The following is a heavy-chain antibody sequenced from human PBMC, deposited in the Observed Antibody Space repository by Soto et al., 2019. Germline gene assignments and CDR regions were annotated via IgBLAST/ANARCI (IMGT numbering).Heavy chain of an antibody. CDR2: IYPGDSDI. V-gene: IGHV5-51*01. Sequence: GESLKISCKGSGYSFTSYWIGWVRQMPWKGLEWMGIIYPGDSDIRYSPSFQGQVTISADKSISTAYLQWSGLKASDTAIYYCARQLPYGGNSYYGMDVWGQGTTVTVSS. CDR3: ARQLPYGGNSYYGMDV. D-gene: IGHD2-15*01. CDR1: GYSFTSYW. J-gene: IGHJ6*02.